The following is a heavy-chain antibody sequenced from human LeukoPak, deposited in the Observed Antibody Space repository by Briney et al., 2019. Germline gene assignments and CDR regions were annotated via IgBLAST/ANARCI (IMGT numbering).Heavy chain of an antibody. J-gene: IGHJ6*03. Sequence: GGSLRLSCAASGFTFSSYSVNWVRQAPGKGLEWVSYISSSSSTIYYADSVKGRFTISRDNAKNSLHLQMNSLRAEDTAVYYCARDREMATIGDPDMDVWGKGTTVTVSS. CDR2: ISSSSSTI. CDR3: ARDREMATIGDPDMDV. D-gene: IGHD5-24*01. V-gene: IGHV3-48*01. CDR1: GFTFSSYS.